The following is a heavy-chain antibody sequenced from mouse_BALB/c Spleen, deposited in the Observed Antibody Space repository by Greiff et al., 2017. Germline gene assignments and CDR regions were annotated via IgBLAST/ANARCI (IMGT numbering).Heavy chain of an antibody. CDR1: GFTFSNYW. CDR3: TRRSLSYGYLDY. D-gene: IGHD1-1*01. Sequence: EVKLEESGGGLVQPGGSMKLSCVASGFTFSNYWMNWVRQSPEKGLEWVAEIRLKSNNYATHYAESVKGRFTISRDDSKSSVYLQMNNLRAEDTGIYYCTRRSLSYGYLDYWGQGTTLTVSS. CDR2: IRLKSNNYAT. J-gene: IGHJ2*01. V-gene: IGHV6-6*02.